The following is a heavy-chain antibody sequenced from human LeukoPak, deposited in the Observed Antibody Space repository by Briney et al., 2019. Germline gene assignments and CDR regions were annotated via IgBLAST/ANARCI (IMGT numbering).Heavy chain of an antibody. CDR2: MNPNSGNT. Sequence: ASVKVSCKASGYTFTSYDINWVRQATGQGLEWMGWMNPNSGNTDYAQKFQGRVTMTRNTSISTAYMELSSLRSEDTAVYYCARTNYDFWSGYYYYYYMDVWGKGTTVTVSS. CDR1: GYTFTSYD. V-gene: IGHV1-8*01. D-gene: IGHD3-3*01. J-gene: IGHJ6*03. CDR3: ARTNYDFWSGYYYYYYMDV.